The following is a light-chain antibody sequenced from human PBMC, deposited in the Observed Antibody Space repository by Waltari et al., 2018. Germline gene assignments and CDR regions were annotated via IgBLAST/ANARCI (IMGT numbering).Light chain of an antibody. CDR1: KLGDKY. Sequence: SYELTQPPSVSVSPGQTASITCSGDKLGDKYACWYQQKPGQSPLLVVYQDTKRPPGIPGRVAGSKSGDTATLTISGTQAMDEADYYCQAWHNVPHVVFGGGTKLTV. J-gene: IGLJ2*01. V-gene: IGLV3-1*01. CDR3: QAWHNVPHVV. CDR2: QDT.